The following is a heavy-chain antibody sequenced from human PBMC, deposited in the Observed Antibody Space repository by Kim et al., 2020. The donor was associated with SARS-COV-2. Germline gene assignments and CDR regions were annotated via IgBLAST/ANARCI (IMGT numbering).Heavy chain of an antibody. CDR3: ARTAKGVATEDNYYYYYMDV. CDR1: GGSFSGYY. CDR2: INHSGST. Sequence: SETLSLTCAVYGGSFSGYYWSWIRQPPGKGLEWIGEINHSGSTNYNPSLKSRVTISVDTSKNQFSLKLSSVTAADTAVYYCARTAKGVATEDNYYYYYMDVCGEGTTVTVSS. J-gene: IGHJ6*03. D-gene: IGHD5-12*01. V-gene: IGHV4-34*01.